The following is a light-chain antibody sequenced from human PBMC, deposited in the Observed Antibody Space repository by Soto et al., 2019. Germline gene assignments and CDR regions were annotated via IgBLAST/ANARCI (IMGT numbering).Light chain of an antibody. CDR1: QSLTTRY. CDR2: GAS. J-gene: IGKJ5*01. CDR3: QQYGTSRT. Sequence: EIVLTQSPGTLSLFPGERATLSCRASQSLTTRYLAWYQQKPGQAPRLLIYGASSWATGIPDRFSGSGSGTDFTLTSSIQHPEYVGVYYCQQYGTSRTFGQGTRLEIK. V-gene: IGKV3-20*01.